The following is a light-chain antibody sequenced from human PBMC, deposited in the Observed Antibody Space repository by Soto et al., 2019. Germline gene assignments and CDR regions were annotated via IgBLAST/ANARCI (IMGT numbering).Light chain of an antibody. Sequence: TVMTQSLDTLSVSPGESATLSCRASQDVSTNLAWFHHKPGQTPRLVLYGASKRATGIPARFSGSGSGRHFTLTISSLQSEDFGVYYCQHYNNWPPYSFDQGTKVDIK. J-gene: IGKJ2*03. CDR3: QHYNNWPPYS. CDR2: GAS. CDR1: QDVSTN. V-gene: IGKV3-15*01.